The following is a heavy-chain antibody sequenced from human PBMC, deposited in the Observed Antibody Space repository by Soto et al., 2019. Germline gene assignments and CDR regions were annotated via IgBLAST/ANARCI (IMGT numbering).Heavy chain of an antibody. J-gene: IGHJ3*02. CDR1: GGSFSGYY. CDR3: AGTGLDAFDI. Sequence: SETLSLTCAVYGGSFSGYYWSWIRQPPGKGLEWIGEINHSGSTNYNPSLKSRVTISVDTSKNQFSLKLSSVTAADTAVYYCAGTGLDAFDIWGQGTMVTVSS. CDR2: INHSGST. V-gene: IGHV4-34*01.